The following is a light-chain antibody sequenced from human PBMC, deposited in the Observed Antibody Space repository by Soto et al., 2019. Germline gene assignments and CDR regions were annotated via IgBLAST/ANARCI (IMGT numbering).Light chain of an antibody. CDR1: QSVSNNY. CDR3: QQYGGSPRT. J-gene: IGKJ1*01. CDR2: GAS. Sequence: EIVLTQSPGTLSLSPGERATLSCRASQSVSNNYLAWYQQKPGQAPRLLIYGASSRATGIPDRFSGSGSGTEFTLTLSRMEPEDFAVFYCQQYGGSPRTFGQGTRVEIK. V-gene: IGKV3-20*01.